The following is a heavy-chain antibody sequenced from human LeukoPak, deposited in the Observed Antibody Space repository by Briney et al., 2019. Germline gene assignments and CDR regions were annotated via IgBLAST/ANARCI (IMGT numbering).Heavy chain of an antibody. CDR2: INHSGST. CDR1: GGSFSGYY. J-gene: IGHJ4*02. D-gene: IGHD6-13*01. CDR3: ASGYSSLRYRVFGY. Sequence: SETLSLTCAVYGGSFSGYYWSWIRQPPGKGLEWIGEINHSGSTNYNPSLKSRVTISVDTSKNQFSLKLSSVTAADTAVYYCASGYSSLRYRVFGYWGQGTLVTVSS. V-gene: IGHV4-34*01.